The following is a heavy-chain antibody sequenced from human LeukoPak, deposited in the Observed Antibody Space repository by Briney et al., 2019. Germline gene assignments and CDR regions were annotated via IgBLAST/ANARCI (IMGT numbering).Heavy chain of an antibody. Sequence: SETLSLTCTVSGGSISSSRYYWGWIRQPPGKGLEWIGSIYYSGSTYYNPSLKSRVTISVDTSKNQSSLKLSSVTAADTAVYYCARDLSTVTTGGYHYWGQGTLVTVSS. CDR2: IYYSGST. D-gene: IGHD4-17*01. CDR1: GGSISSSRYY. V-gene: IGHV4-39*07. CDR3: ARDLSTVTTGGYHY. J-gene: IGHJ4*02.